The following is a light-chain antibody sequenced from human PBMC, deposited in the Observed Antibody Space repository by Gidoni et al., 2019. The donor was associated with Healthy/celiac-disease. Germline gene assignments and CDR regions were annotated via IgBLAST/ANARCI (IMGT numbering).Light chain of an antibody. CDR3: QQYNSYSWT. CDR1: QSISSW. V-gene: IGKV1-5*03. J-gene: IGKJ1*01. Sequence: DIQMTQSPSTLSASVGDRVTITCRASQSISSWLAWYQQKPGKAPTLLIYKASSIESGVPSRFSGSGSGTEFTLTISSLQPDDFATYYCQQYNSYSWTFGQGTKVEIK. CDR2: KAS.